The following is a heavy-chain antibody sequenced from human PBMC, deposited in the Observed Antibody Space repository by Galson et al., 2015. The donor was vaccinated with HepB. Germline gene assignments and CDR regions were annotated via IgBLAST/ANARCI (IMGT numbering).Heavy chain of an antibody. CDR3: ARCGNNDFWGGSYILDY. D-gene: IGHD3-3*01. CDR1: GFTFSSYW. V-gene: IGHV3-7*03. Sequence: SLRLSCAASGFTFSSYWMSWVRQAPGKGLEWVANIKQDGSEKYYVDSVKGRFTISRDNAKNSLYLQMNSLRAEDTAVYYCARCGNNDFWGGSYILDYWGQGTLVTVSS. CDR2: IKQDGSEK. J-gene: IGHJ4*02.